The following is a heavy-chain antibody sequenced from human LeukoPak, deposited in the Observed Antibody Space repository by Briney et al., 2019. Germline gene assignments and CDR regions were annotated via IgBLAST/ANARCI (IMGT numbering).Heavy chain of an antibody. CDR1: GGTFSSYA. CDR3: ARDRRGYGASASYDY. D-gene: IGHD5-18*01. J-gene: IGHJ4*02. Sequence: ASVKVSCKASGGTFSSYAISWVRQAPGQGLEWMGGIIPIFGTANYAQKFQGRVTITTDESTSTAYMELSSLRSEDTAVYYCARDRRGYGASASYDYWGQGTLVTVSS. CDR2: IIPIFGTA. V-gene: IGHV1-69*05.